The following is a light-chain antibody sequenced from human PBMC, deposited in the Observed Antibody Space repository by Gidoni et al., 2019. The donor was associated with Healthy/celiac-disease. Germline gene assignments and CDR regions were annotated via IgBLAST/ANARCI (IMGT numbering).Light chain of an antibody. CDR1: QSVSSY. Sequence: DIVLTQSPATLSLPPGERATLSCMASQSVSSYLAWYQQKPGQAPRLLIYDASNRATGIPARFSGSGSGTDFTLTISSLEPEDFAVYYGQQRSNWPPGYTFGQGTKLEIK. V-gene: IGKV3-11*01. CDR2: DAS. J-gene: IGKJ2*01. CDR3: QQRSNWPPGYT.